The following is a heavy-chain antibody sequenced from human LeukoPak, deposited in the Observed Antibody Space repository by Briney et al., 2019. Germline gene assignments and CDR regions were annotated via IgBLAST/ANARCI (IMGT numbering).Heavy chain of an antibody. Sequence: GGSLSHFCAASGFTLINYDMHWVRQVPGKGLECVSSIAAGGATFYRDSVKGRFIISRDRVKNSLYLQMNNLRAGDTAIYYCAKGGVLAFMGDSGQGSLVTVS. CDR2: IAAGGAT. V-gene: IGHV3-13*01. CDR1: GFTLINYD. J-gene: IGHJ4*03. CDR3: AKGGVLAFMGD. D-gene: IGHD3-10*01.